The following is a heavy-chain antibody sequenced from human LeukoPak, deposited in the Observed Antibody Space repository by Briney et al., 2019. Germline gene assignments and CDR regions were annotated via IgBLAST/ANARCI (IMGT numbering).Heavy chain of an antibody. CDR2: INNSGST. D-gene: IGHD5-12*01. CDR1: GGSFSGYY. CDR3: ARGPTKRAYSGYTRGYYFDY. J-gene: IGHJ4*02. Sequence: SETLSLTCAVYGGSFSGYYWSWIRQPPGKGLEWIGEINNSGSTNYNPSLKSRVTISVDTSKNQFSLKLSSVTAADTAVYYCARGPTKRAYSGYTRGYYFDYWGQGTLVTVSS. V-gene: IGHV4-34*01.